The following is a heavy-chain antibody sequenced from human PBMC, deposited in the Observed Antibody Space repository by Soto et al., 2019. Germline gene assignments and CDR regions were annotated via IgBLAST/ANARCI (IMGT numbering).Heavy chain of an antibody. CDR3: ARARSGAVADSFDF. CDR1: GFTFSRYA. V-gene: IGHV3-30*04. Sequence: QVQVVESGGGVVQPGRSLRLSCAASGFTFSRYAIHWVRQAPGKGLEWVAVISKDGSNKYYVDSVKGRFTISRDNSRNILYLQMNSLRDEDAAVYYCARARSGAVADSFDFWGQGTLVTVSS. J-gene: IGHJ4*02. CDR2: ISKDGSNK. D-gene: IGHD3-3*01.